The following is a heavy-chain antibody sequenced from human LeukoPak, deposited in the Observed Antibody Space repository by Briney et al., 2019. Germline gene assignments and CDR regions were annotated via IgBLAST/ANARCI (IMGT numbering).Heavy chain of an antibody. CDR3: ARRPTSSGYDPPFDY. CDR1: GGAISSSSYY. Sequence: PSETLYLTCTASGGAISSSSYYWGWIRQPPGKGLEWIGSIYYSGSTYYNPFLKSRVTISVDTSKNQFSLKLSSVTAADTAVYYCARRPTSSGYDPPFDYWGQGTLVTVSS. J-gene: IGHJ4*02. V-gene: IGHV4-39*01. CDR2: IYYSGST. D-gene: IGHD5-12*01.